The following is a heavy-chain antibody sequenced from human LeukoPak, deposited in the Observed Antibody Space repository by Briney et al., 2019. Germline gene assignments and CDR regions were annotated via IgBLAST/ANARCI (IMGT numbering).Heavy chain of an antibody. CDR2: ISYDGSNK. D-gene: IGHD1-26*01. CDR3: AKDSGSYYIEYYFDY. J-gene: IGHJ4*02. V-gene: IGHV3-30*18. Sequence: GGSLRLSCAASGFTFSSYGMHWVRQAPGKGLEWVAVISYDGSNKYYADSVKGRFTISRDNSKNTLYLQMNSLRAEDTAVYYCAKDSGSYYIEYYFDYRGQGTLVTVSS. CDR1: GFTFSSYG.